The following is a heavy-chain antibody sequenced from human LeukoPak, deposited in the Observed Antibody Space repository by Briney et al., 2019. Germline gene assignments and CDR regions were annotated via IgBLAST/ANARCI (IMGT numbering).Heavy chain of an antibody. D-gene: IGHD3-22*01. V-gene: IGHV3-23*01. CDR2: ISGSGGST. CDR1: GFTFSSYA. CDR3: AKDIGTMIVVVITSAFDI. J-gene: IGHJ3*02. Sequence: PGGSLRLSCAASGFTFSSYAMSWVRQAPGKGLEWVSAISGSGGSTYYADSVKGRFTISRDNSKNTLYLQMNSLRAEDTAVYYCAKDIGTMIVVVITSAFDIWGQGTMVTVSS.